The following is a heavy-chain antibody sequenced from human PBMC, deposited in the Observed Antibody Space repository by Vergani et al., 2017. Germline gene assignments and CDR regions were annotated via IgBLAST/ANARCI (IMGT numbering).Heavy chain of an antibody. D-gene: IGHD2-2*01. CDR2: VNQDASQS. CDR3: ARGGFSTWDY. J-gene: IGHJ4*02. Sequence: VQLVESGGGVVQPGGSLRLSCEASGFTFSGHWMSWVRQAPGKGLEWLAKVNQDASQSYYVDSVKGRFTISRDNAKTSLYLQMNSLRAEDTAVYYCARGGFSTWDYWGQGTLVTVSS. CDR1: GFTFSGHW. V-gene: IGHV3-7*04.